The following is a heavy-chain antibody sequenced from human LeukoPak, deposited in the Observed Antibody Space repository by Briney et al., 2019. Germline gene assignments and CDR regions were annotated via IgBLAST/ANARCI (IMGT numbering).Heavy chain of an antibody. D-gene: IGHD3-22*01. CDR2: IFYSGST. J-gene: IGHJ4*02. CDR1: GGSISTSNYY. CDR3: ARAGYDSSGYYYDY. V-gene: IGHV4-39*07. Sequence: SETLSLTCTVSGGSISTSNYYWGWIRQPPGKGLEWIGNIFYSGSTYYSPSLKSRVTISLDTSRNQFSLKLSSVTAADTAVYYCARAGYDSSGYYYDYWGQGTLVTVSS.